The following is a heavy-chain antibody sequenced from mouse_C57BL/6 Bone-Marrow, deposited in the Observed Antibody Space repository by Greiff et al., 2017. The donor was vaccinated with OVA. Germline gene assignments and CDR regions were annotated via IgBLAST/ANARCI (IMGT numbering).Heavy chain of an antibody. D-gene: IGHD2-5*01. Sequence: VQLQQSGAELVRPGASVKLSCPASGFNIKDDYMHWVKQRPEQGLEWIGWIDPENGDTEYASKFQGKATITADTSSNTAYLQLSSLTSEDTAVYYCTTDYSNYASWFAYWGQGTLVTVSA. V-gene: IGHV14-4*01. CDR1: GFNIKDDY. J-gene: IGHJ3*01. CDR3: TTDYSNYASWFAY. CDR2: IDPENGDT.